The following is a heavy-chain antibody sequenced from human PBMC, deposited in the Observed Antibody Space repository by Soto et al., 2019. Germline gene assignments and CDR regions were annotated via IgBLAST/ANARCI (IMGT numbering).Heavy chain of an antibody. D-gene: IGHD3-10*01. J-gene: IGHJ6*02. V-gene: IGHV3-53*05. CDR1: GFTVSSNY. Sequence: GGSLRLSCAASGFTVSSNYMSWVRQAPGKGLEWVSVIYGGGSTYYADSVKGRFTISRDNTKNTLYLQMNSLRTEDTAVYYCAKGRPLVRGVIIRTSGGMDVWGQGTTVTVSS. CDR2: IYGGGST. CDR3: AKGRPLVRGVIIRTSGGMDV.